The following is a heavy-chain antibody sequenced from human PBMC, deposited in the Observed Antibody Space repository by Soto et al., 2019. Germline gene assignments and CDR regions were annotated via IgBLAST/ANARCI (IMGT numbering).Heavy chain of an antibody. Sequence: SETLSLTCAVYGGSFSGYYWSWIRQPPGKGLEWIGEINHSGSTNYNPSLKSRVTISVDTSKNQFSLKLSSVTAADTAVYYCAREAMTTVTTNWFDPWGQGTLVTVSS. V-gene: IGHV4-34*01. CDR3: AREAMTTVTTNWFDP. D-gene: IGHD4-4*01. CDR2: INHSGST. CDR1: GGSFSGYY. J-gene: IGHJ5*02.